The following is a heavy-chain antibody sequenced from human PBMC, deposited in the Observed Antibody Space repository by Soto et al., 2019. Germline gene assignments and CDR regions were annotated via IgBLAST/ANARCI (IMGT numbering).Heavy chain of an antibody. CDR2: IIPILGIA. D-gene: IGHD3-22*01. V-gene: IGHV1-69*02. J-gene: IGHJ4*02. Sequence: SVKVSCKASGGTFSSYTISWVRKGPGQGLEWMGRIIPILGIANYAQKFQGRVTITADKSTSTAYMELSSLRSEDTAVYYCATGDYDSSGYRDDYWGQGTLVTVSS. CDR1: GGTFSSYT. CDR3: ATGDYDSSGYRDDY.